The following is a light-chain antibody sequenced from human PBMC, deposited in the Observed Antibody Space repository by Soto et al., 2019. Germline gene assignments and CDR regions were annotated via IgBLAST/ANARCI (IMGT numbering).Light chain of an antibody. V-gene: IGKV3-15*01. CDR1: QSVSSN. Sequence: EIVMTQSPATLSVSPGERATLSCRASQSVSSNLAWYQQKPGQAPRLLIYGASTRATGIPASPSGSGSGTEFTLTICRLQSEDFAVYYCQQYNNWPPYTFGQGTKLQIK. CDR2: GAS. J-gene: IGKJ2*01. CDR3: QQYNNWPPYT.